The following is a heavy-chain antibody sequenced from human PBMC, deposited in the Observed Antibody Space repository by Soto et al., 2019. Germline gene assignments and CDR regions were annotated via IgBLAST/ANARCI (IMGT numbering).Heavy chain of an antibody. CDR1: NGSLNFYY. CDR3: ARGQRFSDWFDP. J-gene: IGHJ5*02. Sequence: SETLSLTCNVSNGSLNFYYWTWIRQPAGKGLEWIGRIYSSGNTKYNPSLQSRVTMSLDTSNNQFSLRLTSVTAADTAVYYCARGQRFSDWFDPWGQGTLVTVSS. V-gene: IGHV4-4*07. D-gene: IGHD3-3*01. CDR2: IYSSGNT.